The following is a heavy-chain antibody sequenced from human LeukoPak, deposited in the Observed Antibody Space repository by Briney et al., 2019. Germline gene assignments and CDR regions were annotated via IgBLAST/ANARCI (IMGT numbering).Heavy chain of an antibody. J-gene: IGHJ4*02. V-gene: IGHV4-59*08. Sequence: PSETLSLTCTVSGGSISGYYWSWIRQPPGKGLEWIGNIYYSGSTNYNPSLKSRVTISVDTSKNRFSLKLSSVTAADTAVYYRARLWSSGGYFDYWGQGTLVTVSS. CDR1: GGSISGYY. D-gene: IGHD2-21*01. CDR2: IYYSGST. CDR3: ARLWSSGGYFDY.